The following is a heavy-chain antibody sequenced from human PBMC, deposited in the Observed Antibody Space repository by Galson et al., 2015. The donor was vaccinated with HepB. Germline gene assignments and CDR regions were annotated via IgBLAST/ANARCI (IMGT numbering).Heavy chain of an antibody. CDR2: TYYRSRWYN. D-gene: IGHD3/OR15-3a*01. CDR3: ARDVSDWGSNYFDY. J-gene: IGHJ4*02. Sequence: CAISGDSVSGNSVAWNWIRQSPSRGLEWLGRTYYRSRWYNDYAMSVKSRITINPDTSKNQFSLQLSSVTPEDTAVYYCARDVSDWGSNYFDYWGQGTLVTVSS. CDR1: GDSVSGNSVA. V-gene: IGHV6-1*01.